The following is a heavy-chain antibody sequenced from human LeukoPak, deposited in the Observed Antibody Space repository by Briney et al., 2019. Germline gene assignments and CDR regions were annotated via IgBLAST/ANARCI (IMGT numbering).Heavy chain of an antibody. Sequence: PSETLSLTCAVYGGSFSGYYWSWIRQPPGKGLEWIGEINHSGSTNYNPSLKSRVTISVDTSKNQFSLKLSSVTAADTAVYYCARSTRIAAAGTGGDYWGQGTLVTVSS. CDR2: INHSGST. J-gene: IGHJ4*02. D-gene: IGHD6-13*01. CDR1: GGSFSGYY. CDR3: ARSTRIAAAGTGGDY. V-gene: IGHV4-34*01.